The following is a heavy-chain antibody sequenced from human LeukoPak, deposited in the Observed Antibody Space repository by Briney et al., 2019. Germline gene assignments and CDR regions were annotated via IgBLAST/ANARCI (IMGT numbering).Heavy chain of an antibody. CDR1: GFTFSNYA. CDR2: IIGSGGYT. Sequence: GGSLRLSCAASGFTFSNYAMNWVRQAPGKGLEWVSAIIGSGGYTYYADSVKGRFTISRDNSKDTLYLQMNNLRAEDTAVYYCARARLVATTEPFDYWGQGTLVTVSS. D-gene: IGHD5-12*01. CDR3: ARARLVATTEPFDY. V-gene: IGHV3-23*01. J-gene: IGHJ4*02.